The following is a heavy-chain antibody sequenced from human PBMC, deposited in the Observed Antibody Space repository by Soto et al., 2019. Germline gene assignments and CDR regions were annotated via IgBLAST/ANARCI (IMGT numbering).Heavy chain of an antibody. Sequence: VGSLRLSCTASGFTFSSYGMGWVRQAPGKGLQWVSTIRGDGGQTHYTDSVKGRFSISRDNSKNTVYLQMDSLRAEDTAMYFCARDVGLDSDDFFAYWGQGTQVTVSS. CDR3: ARDVGLDSDDFFAY. D-gene: IGHD3-9*01. V-gene: IGHV3-23*01. CDR2: IRGDGGQT. CDR1: GFTFSSYG. J-gene: IGHJ4*02.